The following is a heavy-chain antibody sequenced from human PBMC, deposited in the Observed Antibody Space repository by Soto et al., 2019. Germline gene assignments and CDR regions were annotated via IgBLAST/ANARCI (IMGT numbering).Heavy chain of an antibody. V-gene: IGHV3-23*01. CDR1: GFTFSTYA. D-gene: IGHD2-8*01. CDR3: PKERQPDGRWPFDH. J-gene: IGHJ4*01. Sequence: EVQLLASGGGLVQPGGSLRLSCAASGFTFSTYAMSWVRQAPGKGLEWVAGLFGSGGGISYADSVKGRFTISRDNSNNMLYLQMHSLRAEDTAVYYCPKERQPDGRWPFDHCGHGTLVTVSS. CDR2: LFGSGGGI.